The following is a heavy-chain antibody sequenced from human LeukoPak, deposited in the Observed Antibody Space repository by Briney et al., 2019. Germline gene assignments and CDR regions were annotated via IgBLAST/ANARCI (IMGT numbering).Heavy chain of an antibody. V-gene: IGHV3-7*01. CDR3: AKRADYYDSSRALYDAFDL. D-gene: IGHD3-16*01. J-gene: IGHJ3*01. Sequence: GGSLRLSCAASGFTFSRYWMSWVRQAPGKGLEWVAHIKQDGSEKYYVDSVRGRFIISRDNANNSLCLQMNSLRGEDTAIYYCAKRADYYDSSRALYDAFDLWGQGTMVTVSS. CDR2: IKQDGSEK. CDR1: GFTFSRYW.